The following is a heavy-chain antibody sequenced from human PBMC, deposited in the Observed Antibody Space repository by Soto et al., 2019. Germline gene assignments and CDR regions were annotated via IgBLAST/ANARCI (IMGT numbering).Heavy chain of an antibody. V-gene: IGHV1-24*01. CDR3: ATEELSGKYYYYGMDV. D-gene: IGHD3-3*01. CDR2: FDPEDGET. Sequence: ASVKVSCKVSGYTLTELSMHWVRQAPGKGLEWMGGFDPEDGETIYAQKFQGRVTMTEDTSTDTAYMELSSLRSEDTAVYYCATEELSGKYYYYGMDVWGQGTTVTVSS. CDR1: GYTLTELS. J-gene: IGHJ6*02.